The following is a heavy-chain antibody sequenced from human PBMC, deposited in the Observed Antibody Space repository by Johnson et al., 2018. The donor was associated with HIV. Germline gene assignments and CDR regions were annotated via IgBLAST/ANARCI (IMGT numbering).Heavy chain of an antibody. CDR3: ARMAAHVSDF. Sequence: QVQLVESGGGVVQTGRSLRLSCASSGFSFSTYGMHWVRQAPGKGLEWVAIIWADGSNTYCADSVKGRFTISRDNSKNTLYLQMDSLRVEDTAVYYCARMAAHVSDFWGQGTMVTVSS. CDR1: GFSFSTYG. D-gene: IGHD5-24*01. J-gene: IGHJ3*01. CDR2: IWADGSNT. V-gene: IGHV3-33*01.